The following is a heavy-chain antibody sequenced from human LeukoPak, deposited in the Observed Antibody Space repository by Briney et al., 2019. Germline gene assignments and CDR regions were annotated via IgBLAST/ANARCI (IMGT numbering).Heavy chain of an antibody. J-gene: IGHJ4*02. D-gene: IGHD3-16*01. CDR1: GFTFTDHP. Sequence: PGGSLRLSRVASGFTFTDHPMNWVRQAPGKGLEWISYIGGDGIAFYADSVKGRFTASKDDARKSMYQQMNSLRVEDTAVYYCAKDRANWAIDDWGQGTQVTVSS. CDR3: AKDRANWAIDD. CDR2: IGGDGIA. V-gene: IGHV3-69-1*01.